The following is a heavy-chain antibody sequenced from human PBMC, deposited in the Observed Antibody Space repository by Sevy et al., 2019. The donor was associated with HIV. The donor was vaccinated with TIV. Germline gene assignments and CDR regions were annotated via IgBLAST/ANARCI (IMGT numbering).Heavy chain of an antibody. CDR3: AGRNDFDI. Sequence: SETLSLTCTVSGGSINSDHWNWIRQPPGKGLEWIGYVYYTGGTNYNPSLKNRVTITLDRTKNQFSLKLSPVTAADTAVDYWAGRNDFDIWGQGTMVTVSS. J-gene: IGHJ3*02. CDR2: VYYTGGT. V-gene: IGHV4-59*08. CDR1: GGSINSDH.